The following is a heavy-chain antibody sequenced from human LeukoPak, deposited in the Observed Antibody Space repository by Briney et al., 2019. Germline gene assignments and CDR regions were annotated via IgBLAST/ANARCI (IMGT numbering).Heavy chain of an antibody. CDR3: GRQQAAAGDH. CDR1: GFTFSSYW. V-gene: IGHV3-74*01. D-gene: IGHD6-13*01. CDR2: ISGDGTST. Sequence: PGGSLRLSCAASGFTFSSYWMHWVRQAPGKGLVWVSRISGDGTSTGCADSVKGRFTISRDNAKNMLYLQMNSLRDEDTAVYYCGRQQAAAGDHWGQGTLVTVSS. J-gene: IGHJ5*02.